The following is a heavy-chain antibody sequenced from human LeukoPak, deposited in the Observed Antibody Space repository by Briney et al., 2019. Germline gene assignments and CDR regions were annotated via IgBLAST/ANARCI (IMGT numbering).Heavy chain of an antibody. Sequence: SETLSLTCTVSGGSISSYYWSWIRQPPGKGLEWIGYIYYSGSTNYNPSLKSRVTISVDTSKNQFSLKLSSVTAADTAVYYCASHYFDDCFDVWGRGTMVTVSS. V-gene: IGHV4-59*08. CDR1: GGSISSYY. D-gene: IGHD3-22*01. CDR2: IYYSGST. CDR3: ASHYFDDCFDV. J-gene: IGHJ3*01.